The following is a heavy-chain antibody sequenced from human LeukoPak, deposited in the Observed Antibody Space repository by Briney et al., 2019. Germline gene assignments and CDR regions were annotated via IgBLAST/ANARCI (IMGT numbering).Heavy chain of an antibody. CDR1: GFTFSSYS. J-gene: IGHJ4*02. D-gene: IGHD3-10*01. Sequence: GGSLRLSCAASGFTFSSYSMNWVRQAPGKGLEWVSSISSSSSYIYYADSVKGRFTISRDNAKNSLYLQMNSLRAEDTAVYYCARSVWFGELSPFFDYWGQGTLVTVSS. CDR3: ARSVWFGELSPFFDY. CDR2: ISSSSSYI. V-gene: IGHV3-21*01.